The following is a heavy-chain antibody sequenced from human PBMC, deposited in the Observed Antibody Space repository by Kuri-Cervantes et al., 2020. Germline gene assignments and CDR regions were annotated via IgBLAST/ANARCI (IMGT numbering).Heavy chain of an antibody. CDR2: INPSGGST. Sequence: ASVKVSCKASGYTFTSYYMHWVRQAPGQGLEWMGIINPSGGSTSYAQKFQGRVTMTRDTSTSTVYMELSSLRSEDTAAYYCATWEVGATPFDYWGQGTLVTVSS. CDR3: ATWEVGATPFDY. D-gene: IGHD1-26*01. V-gene: IGHV1-46*01. CDR1: GYTFTSYY. J-gene: IGHJ4*02.